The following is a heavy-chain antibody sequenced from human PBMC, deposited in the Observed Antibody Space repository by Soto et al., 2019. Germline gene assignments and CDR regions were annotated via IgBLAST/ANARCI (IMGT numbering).Heavy chain of an antibody. CDR1: GYTFTSYA. CDR2: INAGNGNT. V-gene: IGHV1-3*05. J-gene: IGHJ6*02. D-gene: IGHD3-22*01. CDR3: ARAPIKYPYYYDSSGYDYGMDV. Sequence: QVQLVQSGAEEKKPGASVKVSCKASGYTFTSYAMHWVRQAPGQRLEWMGWINAGNGNTKYSQKFQGRVTITRDTSASIAYMELSSLRSEDTAVYYCARAPIKYPYYYDSSGYDYGMDVWGQGTTVTVSS.